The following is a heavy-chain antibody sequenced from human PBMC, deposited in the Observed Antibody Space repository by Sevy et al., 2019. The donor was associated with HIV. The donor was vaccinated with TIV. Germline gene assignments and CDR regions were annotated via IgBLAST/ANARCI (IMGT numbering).Heavy chain of an antibody. D-gene: IGHD2-21*02. CDR2: ISHDGNYK. J-gene: IGHJ4*02. CDR3: ARLFSCGGDCYYLDY. Sequence: GGSLRLSCAASGFTFSNYGMHWVRQAPGKGLGWVAVISHDGNYKNYADSVKVRFTISRDDFKNTLYLQMSSLRPEDTAVYFCARLFSCGGDCYYLDYWGQGALVTVSS. CDR1: GFTFSNYG. V-gene: IGHV3-30-3*01.